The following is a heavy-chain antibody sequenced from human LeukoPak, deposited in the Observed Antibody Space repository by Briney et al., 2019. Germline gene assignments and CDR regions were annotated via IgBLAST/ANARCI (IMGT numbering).Heavy chain of an antibody. J-gene: IGHJ3*02. D-gene: IGHD4-17*01. CDR3: ASPPHCGDSDDAFDI. V-gene: IGHV5-51*01. CDR2: IYPGDSDT. Sequence: GESLKISCKGSGYSFTSYWIGWVRQMPGKGLEWMGIIYPGDSDTRYSPSFQGQVTISADKSISTAYLQWSSLKASDTAMYYCASPPHCGDSDDAFDIWGQGTMVTVSS. CDR1: GYSFTSYW.